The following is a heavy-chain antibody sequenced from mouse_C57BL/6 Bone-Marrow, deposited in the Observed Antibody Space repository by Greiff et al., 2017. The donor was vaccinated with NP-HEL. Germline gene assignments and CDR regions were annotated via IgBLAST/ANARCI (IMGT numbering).Heavy chain of an antibody. CDR1: GYSFTGYY. V-gene: IGHV1-42*01. Sequence: VQLKQSGPELVKPGASVKISCKASGYSFTGYYMNWVKQSPEKSLEWIGEINPSTGGTTYNQKFKAKATLTVDKSSSTAYMQLKSLTSEDSAVYYCAPYYYGSSFFAYWGQGTLVTVSA. CDR2: INPSTGGT. J-gene: IGHJ3*01. CDR3: APYYYGSSFFAY. D-gene: IGHD1-1*01.